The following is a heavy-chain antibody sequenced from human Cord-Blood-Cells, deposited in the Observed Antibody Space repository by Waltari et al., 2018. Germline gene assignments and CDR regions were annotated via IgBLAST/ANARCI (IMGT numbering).Heavy chain of an antibody. Sequence: QVQLVQSGAEVKKPGASVKVSCKASGYTFTGYYMHWVRQAPGQGLEWMGWINPNSGGTNYAQKFQGRVTMTRDTSISTAYMELSRLRSDDTAVYYCAEGIMVRGVIPKDWFDPWGQGTLVTVSS. J-gene: IGHJ5*02. CDR2: INPNSGGT. CDR1: GYTFTGYY. D-gene: IGHD3-10*01. V-gene: IGHV1-2*02. CDR3: AEGIMVRGVIPKDWFDP.